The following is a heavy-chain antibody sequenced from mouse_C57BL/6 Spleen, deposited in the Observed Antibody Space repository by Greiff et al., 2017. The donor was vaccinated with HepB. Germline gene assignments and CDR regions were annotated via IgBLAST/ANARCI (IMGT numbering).Heavy chain of an antibody. CDR2: IYPRDGST. D-gene: IGHD1-1*01. V-gene: IGHV1-85*01. Sequence: VQVVESGPELVKPGASVKLSCKASGYTFTSYDINWVKQRPGQGLEWIGWIYPRDGSTKYNEKFKGKATLTVDTSSSTAHMELHSLTSEDSAVYFCAREGHYYGSSYWYFDVWGTGTTVTVSS. CDR3: AREGHYYGSSYWYFDV. J-gene: IGHJ1*03. CDR1: GYTFTSYD.